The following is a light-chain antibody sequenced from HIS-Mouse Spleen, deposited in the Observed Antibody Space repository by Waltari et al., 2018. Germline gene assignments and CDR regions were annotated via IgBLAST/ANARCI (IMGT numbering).Light chain of an antibody. CDR1: QSLVHSDGNTC. J-gene: IGKJ2*03. CDR3: MQATQFPC. CDR2: KSS. V-gene: IGKV2-24*01. Sequence: DIVMTQTPLSSPVTLGQPASISCRSSQSLVHSDGNTCLSWLQQRPGQPPRLLIYKSSDRLSGVPDRFSGSVAVTDFTLKISRVEAEDVGVYYCMQATQFPCFGQGTKLEIK.